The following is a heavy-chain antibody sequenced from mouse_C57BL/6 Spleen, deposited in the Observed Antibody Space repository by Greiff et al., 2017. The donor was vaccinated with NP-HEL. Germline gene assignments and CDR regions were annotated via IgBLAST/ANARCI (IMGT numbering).Heavy chain of an antibody. CDR3: ASRVTTVYYFDY. CDR1: GYTFTDYN. CDR2: INPNNGGT. D-gene: IGHD1-1*01. J-gene: IGHJ2*01. Sequence: EVQLQQSGPELVKPGASVKIPCKASGYTFTDYNMDWVKQSHGKSLEWIGDINPNNGGTIYNQKFKGKATLTVDKSSSTAYMELRSLTSEDTAVYYCASRVTTVYYFDYWGQGTTLTVSS. V-gene: IGHV1-18*01.